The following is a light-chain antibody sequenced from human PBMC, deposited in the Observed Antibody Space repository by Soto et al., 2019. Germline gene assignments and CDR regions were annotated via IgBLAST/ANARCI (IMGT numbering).Light chain of an antibody. CDR3: QQSSSTPHT. Sequence: DIQMTQSPSSLSASVGDRVTITCRASQNIRNYLNWYQQTPGKAPKLLIYAAYYLQSGVPSRFSGSGSGTDFTLTISSLQPEDFATYYCQQSSSTPHTFGQGTKLEIK. CDR2: AAY. CDR1: QNIRNY. V-gene: IGKV1-39*01. J-gene: IGKJ2*01.